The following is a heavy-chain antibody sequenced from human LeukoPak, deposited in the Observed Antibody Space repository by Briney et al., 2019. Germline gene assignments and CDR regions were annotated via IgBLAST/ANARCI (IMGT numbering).Heavy chain of an antibody. Sequence: GGSLRLSCTASGFIFSNYWMTWVRQAPGKGLEWVAQINKDGSKEYYINSVKARFSISRDNAKNSLYLQMNRLRAEDTAVYYCARDAGDNIDYWGHGTLVTVSS. J-gene: IGHJ4*01. CDR1: GFIFSNYW. D-gene: IGHD5-24*01. V-gene: IGHV3-7*01. CDR2: INKDGSKE. CDR3: ARDAGDNIDY.